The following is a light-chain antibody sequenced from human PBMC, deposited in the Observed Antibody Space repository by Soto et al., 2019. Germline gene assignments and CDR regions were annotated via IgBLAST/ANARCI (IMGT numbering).Light chain of an antibody. CDR3: CSYTTSNTFV. CDR1: SSDVGAYNY. V-gene: IGLV2-14*01. CDR2: HVT. J-gene: IGLJ1*01. Sequence: SPLTQPSSLSGSLGQSVTISCRGKSSDVGAYNYVSWYQQYPGKAPKLMIYHVTDRPSGVSNRFSGSKSGNTASLTISGLQAEDEADYYCCSYTTSNTFVFGTGTKVTVL.